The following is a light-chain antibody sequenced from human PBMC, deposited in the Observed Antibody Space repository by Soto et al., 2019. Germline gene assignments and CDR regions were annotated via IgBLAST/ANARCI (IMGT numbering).Light chain of an antibody. V-gene: IGKV3-20*01. CDR2: ETS. CDR3: QQYGSSPPVT. J-gene: IGKJ3*01. CDR1: QGIGDT. Sequence: EVVMRQSPATLSVSPGEGATLSCRASQGIGDTLAWYQQKPGQPPRVLIYETSSRATGIPDRFSGSGSGTDFTLTISSLEPEDFAVYYCQQYGSSPPVTFGPGTKVDIK.